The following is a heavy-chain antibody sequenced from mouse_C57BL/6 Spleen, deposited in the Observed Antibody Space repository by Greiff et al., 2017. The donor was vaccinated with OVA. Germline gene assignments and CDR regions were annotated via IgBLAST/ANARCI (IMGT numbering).Heavy chain of an antibody. V-gene: IGHV1-15*01. Sequence: VQLQQSGAELVRPGASVTLSCKASGYTFTDYEMHWVKQTPVHGLEWIGAIDPETGGTAYTQKFKGKAILTADKSSSTAYMGLRSLTSEDSAVYYCTGLLRYYWGQGNTLTVSS. CDR1: GYTFTDYE. D-gene: IGHD2-3*01. CDR3: TGLLRYY. J-gene: IGHJ2*01. CDR2: IDPETGGT.